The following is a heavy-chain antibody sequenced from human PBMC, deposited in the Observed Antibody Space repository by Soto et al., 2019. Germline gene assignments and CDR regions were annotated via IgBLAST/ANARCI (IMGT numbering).Heavy chain of an antibody. CDR2: LSGSGGST. Sequence: EVQLLESGGGLVQPGGSLRLSCAASGFTFSSYAMSWVRQAPGQGLEWVSALSGSGGSTYYADSVKGRFTISRDNSKNTLYLQMNSLTAEDTAVYYCSKDARTPVTRPVRPRDAVDIWGQGTLVTVSS. J-gene: IGHJ3*02. D-gene: IGHD4-4*01. CDR3: SKDARTPVTRPVRPRDAVDI. V-gene: IGHV3-23*01. CDR1: GFTFSSYA.